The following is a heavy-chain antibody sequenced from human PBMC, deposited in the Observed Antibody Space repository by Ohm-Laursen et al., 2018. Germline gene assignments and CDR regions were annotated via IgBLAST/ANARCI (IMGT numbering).Heavy chain of an antibody. J-gene: IGHJ6*02. D-gene: IGHD2-2*01. CDR1: GGSINSYY. Sequence: SETLSLTCTVSGGSINSYYWSWIRQPPGKGLEWIGYIYHSGSTTYNSSLKSRVTISVDKSTNRFSLKLSYVTAADTAVYYCARAMHNEYYGMDVWGRGTTVTVSS. V-gene: IGHV4-59*12. CDR2: IYHSGST. CDR3: ARAMHNEYYGMDV.